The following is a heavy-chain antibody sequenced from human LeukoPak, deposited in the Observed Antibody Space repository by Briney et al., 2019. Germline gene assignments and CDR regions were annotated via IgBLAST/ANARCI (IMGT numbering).Heavy chain of an antibody. CDR2: INHSGST. CDR3: ARGGFGVNRFDY. V-gene: IGHV4-34*01. CDR1: GGSFSGYY. Sequence: SETLSLTCAVYGGSFSGYYWSWIRQPPGKGLEWIGEINHSGSTNYNPSLKSRATISVDTSKNQFSLKLSSVTAADTAVYYCARGGFGVNRFDYWGQGTLVTVSS. J-gene: IGHJ4*02. D-gene: IGHD3-10*01.